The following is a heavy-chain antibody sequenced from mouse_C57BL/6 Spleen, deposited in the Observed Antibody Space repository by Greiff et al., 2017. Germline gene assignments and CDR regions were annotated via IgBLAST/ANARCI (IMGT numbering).Heavy chain of an antibody. V-gene: IGHV1-67*01. CDR2: ISTYYGDA. CDR3: ARCYYGSSYGY. J-gene: IGHJ2*01. D-gene: IGHD1-1*01. Sequence: QVQLQQSGPELVRPGVSVKISCKGSGYTFTDYAMHWVKQSHAKSLEWIGVISTYYGDASYNQKFKDKATMTVAKSSSTAYMELARLTSEDSAVYYCARCYYGSSYGYWGQGTTLTVSS. CDR1: GYTFTDYA.